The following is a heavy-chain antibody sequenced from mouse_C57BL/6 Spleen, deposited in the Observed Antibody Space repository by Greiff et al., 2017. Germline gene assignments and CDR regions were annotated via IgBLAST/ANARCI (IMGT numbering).Heavy chain of an antibody. J-gene: IGHJ2*01. D-gene: IGHD2-12*01. CDR3: ALRASDY. V-gene: IGHV1-53*01. CDR2: INPSNGGT. CDR1: GYTFTSYW. Sequence: QVQLQQPGTELVKPGASVKLSCTASGYTFTSYWMHWVKQRPGPGLEWIGNINPSNGGTNYNEKFKSNATLTVDKSSSTAYMQLSSLTSEDSAVYYCALRASDYWGQSTTLTVSS.